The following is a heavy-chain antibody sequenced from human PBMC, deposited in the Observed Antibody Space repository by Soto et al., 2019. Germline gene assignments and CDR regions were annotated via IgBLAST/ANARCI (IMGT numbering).Heavy chain of an antibody. D-gene: IGHD3-22*01. CDR2: ISYDGSNK. CDR3: AKVPYDSSGYYSPVVGYFQH. V-gene: IGHV3-30*18. CDR1: GFTFSSYG. J-gene: IGHJ1*01. Sequence: QVQLVESGGGVVQPGRSLRLSCAASGFTFSSYGMHWVRQAPGKGLEWVAVISYDGSNKYYADSVKGRFTISRDNSKNTRYLQMNSLRAEDTAVYYCAKVPYDSSGYYSPVVGYFQHWGQGTLVTVSS.